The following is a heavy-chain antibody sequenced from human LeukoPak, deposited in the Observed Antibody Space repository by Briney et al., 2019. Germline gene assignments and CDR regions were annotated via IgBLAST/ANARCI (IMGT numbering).Heavy chain of an antibody. D-gene: IGHD2-21*02. V-gene: IGHV3-33*06. CDR2: IWYDGSNK. CDR3: AKVMRAYCGGDCTLDAFDI. CDR1: GFTFSSYG. J-gene: IGHJ3*02. Sequence: GGSLRLSCAASGFTFSSYGMHWVRQAPGKGLEWVAVIWYDGSNKYYADSVKGRFTISRDNSKNTLYLQMNSLRAEDTAVYYCAKVMRAYCGGDCTLDAFDIWGQGTMATVSS.